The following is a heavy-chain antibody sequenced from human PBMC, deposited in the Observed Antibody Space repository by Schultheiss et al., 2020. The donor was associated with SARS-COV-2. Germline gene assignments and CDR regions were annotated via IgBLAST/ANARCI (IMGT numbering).Heavy chain of an antibody. CDR1: GFTFSSYA. CDR2: IWYDGSNK. D-gene: IGHD4-17*01. Sequence: GGSLRLSCAASGFTFSSYAMHWVRQAPGKGLEWVAVIWYDGSNKYYADSVKGRFTISRDNSKNTLYLQMNSLRAEDTAVYYCANGDYGDYPIDYWGQGTLVTVAS. V-gene: IGHV3-30*04. J-gene: IGHJ4*02. CDR3: ANGDYGDYPIDY.